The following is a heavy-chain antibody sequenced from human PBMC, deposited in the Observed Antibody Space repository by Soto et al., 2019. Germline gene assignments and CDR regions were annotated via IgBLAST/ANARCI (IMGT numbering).Heavy chain of an antibody. D-gene: IGHD3-9*01. J-gene: IGHJ4*02. CDR1: GFTFSSYS. Sequence: GSLRLSCSASGFTFSSYSMNWVRQAPGKGLEWVSSIGTSSSYIYYADSVKGRFTISRDNAKNSLYLQMNSLRVEDMAVYYCARAPLRYFDWLLSPFDYWGQGTLVTVSS. CDR2: IGTSSSYI. V-gene: IGHV3-21*01. CDR3: ARAPLRYFDWLLSPFDY.